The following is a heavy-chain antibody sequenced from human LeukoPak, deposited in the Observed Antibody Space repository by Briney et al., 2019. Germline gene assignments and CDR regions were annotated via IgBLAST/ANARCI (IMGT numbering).Heavy chain of an antibody. CDR2: ISGRGGTT. CDR3: ARADGYNLGFDY. V-gene: IGHV3-23*01. D-gene: IGHD5-24*01. Sequence: GRSLRLSCAASGFTFSSYGMHWVRQAPGKGLEWVSAISGRGGTTYYADSVKGRFTISRDNFKSTLYLQMNSLRAEDTAVYYCARADGYNLGFDYGGQGTLVTVSS. J-gene: IGHJ4*02. CDR1: GFTFSSYG.